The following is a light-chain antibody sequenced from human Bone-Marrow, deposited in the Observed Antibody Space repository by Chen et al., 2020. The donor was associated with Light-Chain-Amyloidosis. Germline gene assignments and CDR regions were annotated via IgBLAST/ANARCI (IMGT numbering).Light chain of an antibody. CDR3: QSADSSGTYEVI. Sequence: SYELTQPPSVSVSPGQTARITCSGDDLPTKYAYWYQQKPGQAPVLVIHRDTERPSGISERFSCSSSRPTATLTISGVQAEDEADYHCQSADSSGTYEVIFGGGTKLTVL. V-gene: IGLV3-25*03. CDR2: RDT. J-gene: IGLJ2*01. CDR1: DLPTKY.